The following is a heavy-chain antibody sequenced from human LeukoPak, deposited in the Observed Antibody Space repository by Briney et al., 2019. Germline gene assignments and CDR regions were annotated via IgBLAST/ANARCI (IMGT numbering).Heavy chain of an antibody. Sequence: SETLSLTCTVSGGSITSYYWSWIRQPPGKGLEWIGYIYYSGSTDYNPSLKSRVTISVGTSKNQFSLKLSSVTAADTAVYYCARRGMSGWLRHVDYWGQGTLVTVSS. J-gene: IGHJ4*02. CDR1: GGSITSYY. CDR2: IYYSGST. CDR3: ARRGMSGWLRHVDY. V-gene: IGHV4-59*12. D-gene: IGHD5-12*01.